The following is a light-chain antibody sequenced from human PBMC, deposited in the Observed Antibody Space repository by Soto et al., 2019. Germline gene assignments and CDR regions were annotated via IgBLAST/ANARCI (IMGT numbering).Light chain of an antibody. J-gene: IGKJ4*01. V-gene: IGKV1-12*01. CDR1: QGISSR. CDR2: AAS. Sequence: DIQMTQSPSSVSASVGDRVTITCRASQGISSRLAWYQQKPGKAPNLLIYAASSLQSWVSSRFSWSGSETDFTLTIGSLQPEDFATYFCQPPNSFPLTFGGVTKVEIK. CDR3: QPPNSFPLT.